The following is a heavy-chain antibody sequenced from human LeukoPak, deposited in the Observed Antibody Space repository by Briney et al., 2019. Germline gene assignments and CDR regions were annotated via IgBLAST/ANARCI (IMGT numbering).Heavy chain of an antibody. CDR3: ASVITTIRNWFDP. V-gene: IGHV4-31*03. D-gene: IGHD3-16*01. CDR2: IYYSGST. J-gene: IGHJ5*02. Sequence: SETLSLTCTVSGGSTSSGGYYWSWIRQHPGKGLEWIGYIYYSGSTYYNPSLKSRVTISVDTSKNQFSLKLSSVTAADTAVYYCASVITTIRNWFDPWGQGTLVTVSS. CDR1: GGSTSSGGYY.